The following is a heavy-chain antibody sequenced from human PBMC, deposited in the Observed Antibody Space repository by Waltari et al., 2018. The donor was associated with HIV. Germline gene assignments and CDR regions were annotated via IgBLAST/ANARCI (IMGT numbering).Heavy chain of an antibody. Sequence: QLQLQESGPGLVKPSETLSLTCAVSGGFIGSSTHYWGWIRQPPGKGLEWIGTISYSGITYYNPSLKSRVSISLDTSKNRFSLHLSSVTAADTAVYYCARRGGMLSNYYFDYWGQGTLVTVSS. CDR1: GGFIGSSTHY. CDR2: ISYSGIT. D-gene: IGHD3-10*02. J-gene: IGHJ4*02. V-gene: IGHV4-39*01. CDR3: ARRGGMLSNYYFDY.